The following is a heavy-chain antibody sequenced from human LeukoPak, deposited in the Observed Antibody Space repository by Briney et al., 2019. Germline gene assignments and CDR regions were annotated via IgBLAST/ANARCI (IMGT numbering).Heavy chain of an antibody. V-gene: IGHV4-4*02. Sequence: SETLSLTCAVSGGSISSSNWWSWVRQPPGKGLEWIGEIYHSGSTNYNPSLKSRVTISVDTSKNQFSLKLSSVTAADTAVYYCARPSVRYYYYGMDVWGQGTTVTVSS. CDR1: GGSISSSNW. CDR3: ARPSVRYYYYGMDV. J-gene: IGHJ6*02. CDR2: IYHSGST.